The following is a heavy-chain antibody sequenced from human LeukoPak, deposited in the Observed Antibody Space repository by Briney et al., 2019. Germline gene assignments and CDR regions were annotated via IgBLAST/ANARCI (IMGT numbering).Heavy chain of an antibody. CDR3: SRSRSVDFDY. J-gene: IGHJ4*02. CDR2: IKEDGTEK. CDR1: GFTFSTYW. Sequence: GGSLRLSCAASGFTFSTYWMSWVRQAPGKGLGWVAKIKEDGTEKYYVDSVKGRFTISRDNAKNSLYLQMNSLRAEDTAMYYCSRSRSVDFDYWGQGTLVTASS. V-gene: IGHV3-7*01.